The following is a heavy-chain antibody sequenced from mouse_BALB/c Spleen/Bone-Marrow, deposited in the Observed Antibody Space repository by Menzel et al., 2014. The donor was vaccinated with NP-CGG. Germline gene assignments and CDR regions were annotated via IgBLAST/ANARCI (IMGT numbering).Heavy chain of an antibody. Sequence: EVMLVESGGGLVQPKGSLKLSCAASGFTFNTYAMNWVRQAPGKGLEWVARIRSKSNNHATYYADSVKDRFTISRDDSQSMLYLQMNNLKTEDTAMYYCVSHGSWFAYWGQGTLVTVSA. CDR1: GFTFNTYA. V-gene: IGHV10-1*02. CDR3: VSHGSWFAY. J-gene: IGHJ3*01. CDR2: IRSKSNNHAT.